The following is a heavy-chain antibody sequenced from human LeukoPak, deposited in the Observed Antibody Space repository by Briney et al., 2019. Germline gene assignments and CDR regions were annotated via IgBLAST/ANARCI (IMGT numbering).Heavy chain of an antibody. Sequence: GGSLRLSCAASGFTFSSYWTSWVRQAPGKGLEWVANIKQDGSEKYYVDSVKGRFTISRDNAKNSLYLQMNSLRAEDTAVYYCARGNIGYCSSTSCYEGDYWGQGTLVTVSS. CDR1: GFTFSSYW. V-gene: IGHV3-7*01. J-gene: IGHJ4*02. D-gene: IGHD2-2*01. CDR3: ARGNIGYCSSTSCYEGDY. CDR2: IKQDGSEK.